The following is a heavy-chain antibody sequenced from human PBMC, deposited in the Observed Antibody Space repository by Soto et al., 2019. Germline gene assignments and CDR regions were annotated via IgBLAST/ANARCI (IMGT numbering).Heavy chain of an antibody. CDR2: ISHSGST. Sequence: QVQLQQWGAGLLKPSETLSLRCVVNSGSFSGYYWTWIRQTPGKGLEWIGEISHSGSTNYNPSLRSRVTMSADTSKKQFSLRLSSVTAADTALYFCALGYESSRRYLPLLDYWGQGTLVTVSS. D-gene: IGHD3-22*01. V-gene: IGHV4-34*01. CDR3: ALGYESSRRYLPLLDY. CDR1: SGSFSGYY. J-gene: IGHJ4*02.